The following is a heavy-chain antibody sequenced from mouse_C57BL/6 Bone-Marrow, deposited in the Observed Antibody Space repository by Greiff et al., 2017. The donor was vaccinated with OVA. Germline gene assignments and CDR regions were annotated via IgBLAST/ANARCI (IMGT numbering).Heavy chain of an antibody. Sequence: QVQLQQSGAELVKPGASVKMSCKASGYTFTSYWITWVKQRPGQGLEWIGDIYPGSGSTNYNEKFKSKATLTVDTSSSTAYMQLSSLTSVDSAVYYCARHDGYWFAYWGQGTLVTVSA. CDR3: ARHDGYWFAY. CDR1: GYTFTSYW. CDR2: IYPGSGST. D-gene: IGHD2-3*01. V-gene: IGHV1-55*01. J-gene: IGHJ3*01.